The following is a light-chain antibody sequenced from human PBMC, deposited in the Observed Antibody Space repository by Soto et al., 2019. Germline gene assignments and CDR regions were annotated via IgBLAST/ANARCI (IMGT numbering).Light chain of an antibody. Sequence: DIQMTQSPSTLSASVGDRVTITCRASQSISTYLNWYQQKPGKTPKLLIYAASSLQSGVPSRFSGSGSGTDFTLTIGNLQPEDFATYYCHKSYSAPQAFGQGTKLDIK. CDR1: QSISTY. V-gene: IGKV1-39*01. J-gene: IGKJ2*01. CDR3: HKSYSAPQA. CDR2: AAS.